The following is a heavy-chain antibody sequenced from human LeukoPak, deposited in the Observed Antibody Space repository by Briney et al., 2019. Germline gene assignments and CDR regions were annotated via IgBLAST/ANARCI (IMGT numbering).Heavy chain of an antibody. CDR1: GYSISSGYY. CDR3: ARDWGVSARPGYMDV. J-gene: IGHJ6*03. CDR2: IYPTGST. D-gene: IGHD6-6*01. V-gene: IGHV4-38-2*02. Sequence: SETLSLTCTVSGYSISSGYYWGWIRQPPGKGLEWIGNIYPTGSTYYNPSLKSRVTISVDTSKNQFSLKLSSVTAADTAVYYCARDWGVSARPGYMDVWGKGTTVTVSS.